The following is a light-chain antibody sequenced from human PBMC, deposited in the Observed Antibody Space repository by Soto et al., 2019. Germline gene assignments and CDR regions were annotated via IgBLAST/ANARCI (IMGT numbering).Light chain of an antibody. CDR3: QQYNSYPVT. V-gene: IGKV1-5*03. Sequence: DIQMTQYPSTLSASVGDRVTITCRASQSISTSLAWYQQKPGKAPKVLIDKASSLESGDPSRFSGSGSGTEFTLTITSLQPDDSATYYCQQYNSYPVTFGGGTKV. CDR2: KAS. CDR1: QSISTS. J-gene: IGKJ4*01.